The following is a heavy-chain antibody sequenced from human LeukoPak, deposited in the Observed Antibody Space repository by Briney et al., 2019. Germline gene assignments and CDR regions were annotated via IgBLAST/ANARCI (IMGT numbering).Heavy chain of an antibody. CDR1: GGSISSSNW. J-gene: IGHJ4*02. CDR3: ARPRIAARRGGPFDY. V-gene: IGHV4-4*02. Sequence: PSETLSLTCAVSGGSISSSNWWSWVRQPPGKGLEWIGEIYHSGSTNYNPSLKSRVTISVDTSKNQFSLKLSSVTAADTAVYYCARPRIAARRGGPFDYWGQGTLVTVSS. D-gene: IGHD6-6*01. CDR2: IYHSGST.